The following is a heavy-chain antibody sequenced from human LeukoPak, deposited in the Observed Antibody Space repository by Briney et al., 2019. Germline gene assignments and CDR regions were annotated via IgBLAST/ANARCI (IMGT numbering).Heavy chain of an antibody. CDR1: GGTFSSYS. CDR3: ASKHLRGYSYDPAEVYFDY. Sequence: SVKVSCKASGGTFSSYSVSWVRQAPGRGLEWMGRIIPIFGTANYAQKFQGRVTITTDESTSTAYMELSSLRSEDTAVYYCASKHLRGYSYDPAEVYFDYWGQGTLITVSS. D-gene: IGHD5-18*01. J-gene: IGHJ4*02. V-gene: IGHV1-69*05. CDR2: IIPIFGTA.